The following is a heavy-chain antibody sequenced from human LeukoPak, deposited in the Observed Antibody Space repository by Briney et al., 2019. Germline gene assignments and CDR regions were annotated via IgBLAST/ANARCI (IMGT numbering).Heavy chain of an antibody. CDR3: ARLGNIYRVGATLYYFDY. J-gene: IGHJ4*02. CDR1: GGSISSSSYY. Sequence: SETLSLTCTVSGGSISSSSYYWSWIRQPPGTGLEWIGSIYYSGSTYYNPSLKSRVTISVDTSKNQFSLKLSSVTAADTAVYYCARLGNIYRVGATLYYFDYWGQGTLVTVSS. V-gene: IGHV4-39*01. CDR2: IYYSGST. D-gene: IGHD1-26*01.